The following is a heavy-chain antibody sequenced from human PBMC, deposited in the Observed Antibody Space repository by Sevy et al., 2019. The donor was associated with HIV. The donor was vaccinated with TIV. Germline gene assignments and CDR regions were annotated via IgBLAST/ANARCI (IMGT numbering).Heavy chain of an antibody. CDR1: GGSISSGGYY. Sequence: SETLSLTCTVSGGSISSGGYYWSWIRQHPGKGLEWIGYIYYSGSTYYNPSLKSRATISVDTPKNQFSLKLSSVTAADTAVHYCARSGYNYGFYAFDIWGQGTMVTVSS. V-gene: IGHV4-31*03. D-gene: IGHD5-18*01. CDR2: IYYSGST. CDR3: ARSGYNYGFYAFDI. J-gene: IGHJ3*02.